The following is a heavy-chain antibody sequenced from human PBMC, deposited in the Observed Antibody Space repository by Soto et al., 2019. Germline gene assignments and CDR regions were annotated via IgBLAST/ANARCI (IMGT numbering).Heavy chain of an antibody. J-gene: IGHJ5*02. CDR1: GASVGSPSS. CDR3: ARSAGWYAIHA. CDR2: VFLTGTT. Sequence: GQLQDPGPELGKLSGPLSLRSAFFGASVGSPSSWFWARQPPGKGLEWIGEVFLTGTTSYNPSLRSRVTISMDKSINQFSLDLSSVTAADTAVYYCARSAGWYAIHAWGPGTLVIVSS. V-gene: IGHV4-4*02. D-gene: IGHD6-19*01.